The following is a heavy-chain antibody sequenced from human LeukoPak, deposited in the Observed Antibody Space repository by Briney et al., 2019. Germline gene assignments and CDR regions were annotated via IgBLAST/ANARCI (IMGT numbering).Heavy chain of an antibody. V-gene: IGHV3-66*01. Sequence: SGGSLRLSCAASGFTVSSNYMSWVRQAPGKGLEWVSVIYSGGSTYYADSVKGRFTISRDNSKNTLYLQMNSLRAEDTAVYYCARLWGLVPVGAIGAFVXXGQGTLVTVSS. J-gene: IGHJ4*02. CDR2: IYSGGST. CDR3: ARLWGLVPVGAIGAFVX. D-gene: IGHD1-26*01. CDR1: GFTVSSNY.